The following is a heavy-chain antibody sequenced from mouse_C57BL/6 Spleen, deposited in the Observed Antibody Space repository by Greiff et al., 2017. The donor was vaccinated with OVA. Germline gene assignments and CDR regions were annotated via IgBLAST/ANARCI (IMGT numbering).Heavy chain of an antibody. CDR3: ARDEYDGGYAMDC. V-gene: IGHV1-81*01. Sequence: VQLHQSGAELARPGASVKLSCKASGYTFTSYGISWVTQRTGQGLEWIGEIYPRSGNTYYNEKFKGKATLTADKSSSTAYMELRSLTSEDSAVDYCARDEYDGGYAMDCWGQGTSVTVSS. CDR1: GYTFTSYG. CDR2: IYPRSGNT. D-gene: IGHD2-4*01. J-gene: IGHJ4*01.